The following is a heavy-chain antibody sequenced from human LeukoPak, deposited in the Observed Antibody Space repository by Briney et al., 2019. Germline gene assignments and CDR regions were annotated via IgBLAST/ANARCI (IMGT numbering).Heavy chain of an antibody. D-gene: IGHD1-26*01. V-gene: IGHV5-51*01. CDR2: IYPGDSDT. CDR1: GYSFTSYW. CDR3: ARHGTAHYYYMDV. J-gene: IGHJ6*03. Sequence: GESLKISCKGSGYSFTSYWIGWVRQMPGKGLEWMGIIYPGDSDTRYSPSFQGQVTISADKSISTAYLQWSSLKASDTAMYYRARHGTAHYYYMDVWGKGTTVSVSS.